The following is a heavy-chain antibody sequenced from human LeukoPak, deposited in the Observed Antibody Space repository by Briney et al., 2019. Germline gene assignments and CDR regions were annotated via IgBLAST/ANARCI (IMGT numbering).Heavy chain of an antibody. CDR2: IIPIFGTA. Sequence: GASVKVSCKASGGTFSSHAISWVRQAPGQGLEWMGGIIPIFGTANYAQKFQGRVTITADESTSTAYMELSSLRSEDTAVYYCASVVVEGVYYYYYGMDVWGQGTTVTVSS. J-gene: IGHJ6*02. CDR1: GGTFSSHA. CDR3: ASVVVEGVYYYYYGMDV. D-gene: IGHD2-15*01. V-gene: IGHV1-69*13.